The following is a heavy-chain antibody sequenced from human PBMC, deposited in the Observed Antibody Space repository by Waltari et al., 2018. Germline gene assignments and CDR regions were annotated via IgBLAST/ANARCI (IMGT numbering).Heavy chain of an antibody. CDR3: ATGGGPGGY. CDR2: IIPILGIA. Sequence: QVQLVQSGAEVKKPGSSVKVSCKASGGPFSSYANSWVRQAPGQGLEWMGRIIPILGIANYAQKFQGRVTITADKSTSTAYMELSSLRSEDTAVYYCATGGGPGGYWGQGTLVTVSS. J-gene: IGHJ4*02. CDR1: GGPFSSYA. D-gene: IGHD2-15*01. V-gene: IGHV1-69*09.